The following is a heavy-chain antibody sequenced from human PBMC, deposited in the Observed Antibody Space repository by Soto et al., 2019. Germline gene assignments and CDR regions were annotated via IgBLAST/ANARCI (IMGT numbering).Heavy chain of an antibody. CDR1: GYTFTGYY. J-gene: IGHJ5*02. CDR3: ARDNVVWQWRTNWFDP. Sequence: PGPSVKVSCKASGYTFTGYYMHWVRQAPGQGLEWMGWINPNSGGTNYAQKFQGRVTMTRDTSISTAYMELSRLRSDDTAVYSCARDNVVWQWRTNWFDPWGQGTLVTVSS. V-gene: IGHV1-2*02. CDR2: INPNSGGT. D-gene: IGHD6-19*01.